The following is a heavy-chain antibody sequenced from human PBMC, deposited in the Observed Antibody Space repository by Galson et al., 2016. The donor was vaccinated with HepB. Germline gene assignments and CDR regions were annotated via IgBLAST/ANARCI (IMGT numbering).Heavy chain of an antibody. D-gene: IGHD2-8*01. Sequence: SVKVSCKASGYTFTSYGIGWVRQAPGQGLEWMGWINPKSGGTNYAQNFQGRVTMTRDTSITTAYMELSRLRSDDTAVYYCARAYAEMGYAFWGPWGQGTTVTVSS. CDR1: GYTFTSYG. CDR3: ARAYAEMGYAFWGP. CDR2: INPKSGGT. J-gene: IGHJ6*02. V-gene: IGHV1-2*02.